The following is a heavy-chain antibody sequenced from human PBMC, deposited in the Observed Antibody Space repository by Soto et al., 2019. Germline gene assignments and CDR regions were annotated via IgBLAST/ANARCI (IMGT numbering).Heavy chain of an antibody. J-gene: IGHJ6*03. CDR1: GGSFSGYY. CDR2: INHSGST. D-gene: IGHD1-26*01. CDR3: ARGGGARAYYYYYYMDV. V-gene: IGHV4-34*01. Sequence: SETLSLTCAVYGGSFSGYYWSWIRQPPGKGLEWIGEINHSGSTNYNPSLKSRVTISVDTSKNQFSLKLSSVTAADTAVYYCARGGGARAYYYYYYMDVWGKGTTVTVSS.